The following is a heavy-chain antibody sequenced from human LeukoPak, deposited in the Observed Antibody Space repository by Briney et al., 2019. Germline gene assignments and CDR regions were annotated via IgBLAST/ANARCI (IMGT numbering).Heavy chain of an antibody. J-gene: IGHJ5*02. CDR2: IFPSDSDT. CDR3: ARAGRTSARWFDL. V-gene: IGHV5-51*01. Sequence: GESLKISCKGSGYSFTSYWIGWVRQMPGKGLELMGIIFPSDSDTRYSPSFQGQVTISADKSTNTAYLQWSSLKASDTAMYYCARAGRTSARWFDLWGQGTLVTVSS. CDR1: GYSFTSYW.